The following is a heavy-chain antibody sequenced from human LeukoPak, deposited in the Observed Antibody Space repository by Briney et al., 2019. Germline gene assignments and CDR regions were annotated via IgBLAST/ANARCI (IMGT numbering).Heavy chain of an antibody. J-gene: IGHJ4*02. Sequence: GGSLRLSCAASGFTFSSYAMSWVRQAPGKGLEWVSAISGSGGSTYYADSVKGRFTISRDNSKNTLYLQMNSLRAEDTAVYYCAKEGGIVAAGTSQGFDYWGQGTLVTVSS. CDR1: GFTFSSYA. D-gene: IGHD6-13*01. CDR3: AKEGGIVAAGTSQGFDY. V-gene: IGHV3-23*01. CDR2: ISGSGGST.